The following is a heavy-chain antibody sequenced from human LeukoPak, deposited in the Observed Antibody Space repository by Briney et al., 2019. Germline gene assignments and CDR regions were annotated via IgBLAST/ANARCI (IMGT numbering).Heavy chain of an antibody. Sequence: SETLSLTCAVYGGSFSGYYWSWIRQPPGKGLEWIGEINHSGSTNYNPSLKSRVTISVDTSKNQFSLKLSSVTAADTAVSYCARRTIAVAFDYWGQGTLVTVSS. CDR3: ARRTIAVAFDY. CDR1: GGSFSGYY. V-gene: IGHV4-34*01. D-gene: IGHD6-19*01. CDR2: INHSGST. J-gene: IGHJ4*02.